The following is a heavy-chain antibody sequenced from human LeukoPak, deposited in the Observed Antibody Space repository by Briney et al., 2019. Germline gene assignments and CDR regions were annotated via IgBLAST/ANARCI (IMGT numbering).Heavy chain of an antibody. Sequence: ASVKVSCKASGYTFTGHYMHWVRQAPGQGLEWMGWINPNSGGTNYAQKFQGRVTMTRDTSISTAYMELSRLRSDDTAVYYCARFSTGPRIAAALDWNYFDYWGQGTLVTVSS. V-gene: IGHV1-2*02. CDR3: ARFSTGPRIAAALDWNYFDY. CDR2: INPNSGGT. J-gene: IGHJ4*02. D-gene: IGHD6-13*01. CDR1: GYTFTGHY.